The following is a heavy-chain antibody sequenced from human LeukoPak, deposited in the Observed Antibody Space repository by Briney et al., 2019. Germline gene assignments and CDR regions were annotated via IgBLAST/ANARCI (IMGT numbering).Heavy chain of an antibody. CDR3: ARVILGYSYGLDY. V-gene: IGHV3-7*01. D-gene: IGHD5-18*01. CDR2: IKQDGSEK. Sequence: GESLRLSCAASGFTFSRYWIHWVRQAPGKGLEWVANIKQDGSEKYYVDSVKSRFTISRDNAKNSLYLQMNSLRAEDTAVYYCARVILGYSYGLDYWGQGTLVTVSS. CDR1: GFTFSRYW. J-gene: IGHJ4*02.